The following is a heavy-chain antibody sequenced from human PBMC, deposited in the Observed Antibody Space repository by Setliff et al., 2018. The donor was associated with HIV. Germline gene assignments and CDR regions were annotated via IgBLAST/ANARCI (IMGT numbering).Heavy chain of an antibody. CDR2: VKSRTVTETT. J-gene: IGHJ4*02. V-gene: IGHV3-15*01. D-gene: IGHD6-13*01. CDR3: TTWQAGNDY. Sequence: GGSLRLSCAASGFTFSNAWMIWVRQAPGKGLEWVGRVKSRTVTETTDVAAPVKGRFTISRDDSKSTVYLQMNSLKTEDTAVYYCTTWQAGNDYWGQGTLVTVSS. CDR1: GFTFSNAW.